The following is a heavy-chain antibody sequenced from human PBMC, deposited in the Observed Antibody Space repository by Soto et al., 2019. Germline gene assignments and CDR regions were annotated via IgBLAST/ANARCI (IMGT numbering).Heavy chain of an antibody. CDR1: GYSFTSYW. CDR3: AGIRFLEWSYYYGMDV. V-gene: IGHV5-51*01. Sequence: PGESLKISCKGSGYSFTSYWIGWVRQMPGKGLEWMGIIYPGDSDTRYSPSFQGQVTISADKSISTAYLQWSSLKASDTAMYYCAGIRFLEWSYYYGMDVWGQGTTVTVSS. CDR2: IYPGDSDT. D-gene: IGHD3-3*01. J-gene: IGHJ6*02.